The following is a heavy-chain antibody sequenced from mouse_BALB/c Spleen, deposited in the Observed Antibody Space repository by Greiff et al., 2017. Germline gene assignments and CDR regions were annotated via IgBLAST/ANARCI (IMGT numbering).Heavy chain of an antibody. CDR3: ARDYYGSSYYFDY. Sequence: QVQLQQSGAELVRPGVSVKISCKGSGYTFTDYAMHWVKQSHAKSLEWIGVISTYYGDASYNQKFKGKATMTVDKSSSTAYMELARLTSEDSAIHYCARDYYGSSYYFDYWGQGTTLTVSS. D-gene: IGHD1-2*01. V-gene: IGHV1S137*01. J-gene: IGHJ2*01. CDR1: GYTFTDYA. CDR2: ISTYYGDA.